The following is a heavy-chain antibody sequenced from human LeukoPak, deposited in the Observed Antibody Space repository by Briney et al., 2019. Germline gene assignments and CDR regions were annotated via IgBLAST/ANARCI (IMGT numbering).Heavy chain of an antibody. CDR2: IYNSGNT. D-gene: IGHD6-19*01. CDR3: ARYEAVAGVFDY. V-gene: IGHV4-61*02. CDR1: GGSISTSNYY. Sequence: SETLSLTCTVSGGSISTSNYYWGWIRQPAGKGLEWIGRIYNSGNTNYNPSLKSRVTISVDTSKNQFSLKLSSVTAADTAVYYCARYEAVAGVFDYWGQGTLVTVSS. J-gene: IGHJ4*02.